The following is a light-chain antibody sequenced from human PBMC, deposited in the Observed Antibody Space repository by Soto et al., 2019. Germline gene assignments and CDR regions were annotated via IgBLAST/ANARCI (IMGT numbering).Light chain of an antibody. Sequence: EIVMTQPPATLSVSPGETATLSCRASQSVSSNLAWYQQKPGQAPRLLIYGASTRATGIPARFSGGGSGTDFTLTISRLEPEDFAVYYCQQFSSYPLTFGGGTKVDIK. V-gene: IGKV3-15*01. CDR2: GAS. J-gene: IGKJ4*01. CDR3: QQFSSYPLT. CDR1: QSVSSN.